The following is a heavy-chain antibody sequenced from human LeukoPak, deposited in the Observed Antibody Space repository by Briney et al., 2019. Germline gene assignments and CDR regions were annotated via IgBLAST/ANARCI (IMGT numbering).Heavy chain of an antibody. Sequence: KPSETLSLTCTVSGASISSSRSFWGWIRQPPGKGLEWIVSIFSGGNTYYNPSLNSRVSISIDTSKNQFSLRLSSVTAADTAFYFCARPQQGSSAGYVDYWGQGILVTVSS. J-gene: IGHJ4*02. V-gene: IGHV4-39*01. D-gene: IGHD3-9*01. CDR2: IFSGGNT. CDR1: GASISSSRSF. CDR3: ARPQQGSSAGYVDY.